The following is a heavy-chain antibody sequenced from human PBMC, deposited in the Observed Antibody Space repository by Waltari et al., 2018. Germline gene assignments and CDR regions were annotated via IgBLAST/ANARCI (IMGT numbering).Heavy chain of an antibody. Sequence: QVQLVQSGAEVKKPGASVKVSCKASGYSFTTYYIYWVRQAPGQGLEWMGGVNPRGGGTKDAQKSQGRVTMTRDTSISTAYMELSSLRSDDTAVYYCARGTSSWYQTNNWFDPWGQGTLVTVSS. V-gene: IGHV1-2*02. CDR3: ARGTSSWYQTNNWFDP. CDR1: GYSFTTYY. CDR2: VNPRGGGT. D-gene: IGHD6-13*01. J-gene: IGHJ5*02.